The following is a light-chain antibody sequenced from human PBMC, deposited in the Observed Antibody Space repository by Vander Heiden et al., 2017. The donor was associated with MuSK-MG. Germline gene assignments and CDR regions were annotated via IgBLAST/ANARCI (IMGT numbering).Light chain of an antibody. CDR2: WVS. Sequence: DIVVTQSPASLAVSLGVRATINCRSSQSVLYSSNNKNYLAWFQQKLGQPPELLIYWVSTRESGVPDRFNGSGSGTNCTRTIISLHAEDVAVYYCQQYDSGSHSFSQGTELVIK. J-gene: IGKJ2*01. CDR3: QQYDSGSHS. V-gene: IGKV4-1*01. CDR1: QSVLYSSNNKNY.